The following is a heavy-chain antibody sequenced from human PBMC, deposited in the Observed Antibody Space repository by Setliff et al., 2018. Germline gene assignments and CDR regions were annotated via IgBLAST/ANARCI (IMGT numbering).Heavy chain of an antibody. CDR3: AKRGPYCSGGTCHYYFDY. V-gene: IGHV3-23*01. Sequence: GGSLRLSCAASGFTFSSYAITWVRQAPGKGLEWVSMISGSAQTTYYAASGKGRFTISRDNPKNTVYLEMNSLRAEDTAVYYCAKRGPYCSGGTCHYYFDYWGQGTLVTVSS. CDR1: GFTFSSYA. D-gene: IGHD2-15*01. CDR2: ISGSAQTT. J-gene: IGHJ4*02.